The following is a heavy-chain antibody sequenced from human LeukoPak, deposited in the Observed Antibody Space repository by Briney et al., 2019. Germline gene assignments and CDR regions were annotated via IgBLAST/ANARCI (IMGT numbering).Heavy chain of an antibody. J-gene: IGHJ6*03. CDR3: AREGSLSGYDFSYYYYMDV. V-gene: IGHV1-46*01. CDR1: GYSFSLYY. CDR2: INPGDGST. Sequence: ASVKVSCKASGYSFSLYYLHWVRQAPGQGPEWMGMINPGDGSTTYRQKFKGRVTLTRDMSTSTIYMELSGLKFEDTAVYYRAREGSLSGYDFSYYYYMDVWGKGTTVTVSS. D-gene: IGHD5-12*01.